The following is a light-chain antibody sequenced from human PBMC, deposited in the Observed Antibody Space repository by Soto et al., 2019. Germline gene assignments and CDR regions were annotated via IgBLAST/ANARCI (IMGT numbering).Light chain of an antibody. V-gene: IGLV2-14*01. CDR2: DVS. Sequence: QSALTQPASVSGSPGQSITISCTGTSRDVGGYNYVSWYQQHPGKAPKLMIYDVSNRPSGVSNRCSGSKSGNTASLTISGLQAEDAADYYCSSYTSSSTRVFGAGTKLTVL. CDR3: SSYTSSSTRV. J-gene: IGLJ3*02. CDR1: SRDVGGYNY.